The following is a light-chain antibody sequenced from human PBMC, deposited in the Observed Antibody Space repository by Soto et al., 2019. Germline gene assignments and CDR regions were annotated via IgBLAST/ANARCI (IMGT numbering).Light chain of an antibody. CDR2: AVS. J-gene: IGLJ2*01. CDR1: SSDVGGYNQ. Sequence: QSALTQPASVSGSPGQSITISCTGTSSDVGGYNQVSRYQHSPGKAPKLILFAVSDRPSGVSHRFSGSKSGNTASLTISGLQAEDEADYDCCSYTSLSTVVFGGGTKVTVL. CDR3: CSYTSLSTVV. V-gene: IGLV2-14*01.